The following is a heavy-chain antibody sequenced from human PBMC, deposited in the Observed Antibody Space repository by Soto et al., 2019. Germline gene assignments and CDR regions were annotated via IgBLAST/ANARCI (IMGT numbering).Heavy chain of an antibody. CDR1: GASVSSDGYY. D-gene: IGHD3-10*01. CDR2: IYYSGNT. J-gene: IGHJ4*02. CDR3: ASGRTYYYGSGSYGFDY. Sequence: TLSLTCTVSGASVSSDGYYWSWSREHPGRGLECVGYIYYSGNTSYSPSLKSRLTVSLDTSKNQFSLELSSETAADTAMYYCASGRTYYYGSGSYGFDYWGQGTPVTVSS. V-gene: IGHV4-31*03.